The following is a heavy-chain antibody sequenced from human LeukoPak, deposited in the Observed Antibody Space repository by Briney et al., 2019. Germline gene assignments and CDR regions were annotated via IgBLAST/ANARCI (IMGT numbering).Heavy chain of an antibody. CDR3: TTETVGATSDY. V-gene: IGHV3-15*01. Sequence: GGSRRLSCAASGFTFSNAWMSWVRQAPGKGLEWVGRIKSKTDGGTTDYAAPVKGRFTISRDDSKNTLYLQMNSLKTEDTAVYYCTTETVGATSDYWGQGTLVTVSS. CDR2: IKSKTDGGTT. D-gene: IGHD1-26*01. CDR1: GFTFSNAW. J-gene: IGHJ4*02.